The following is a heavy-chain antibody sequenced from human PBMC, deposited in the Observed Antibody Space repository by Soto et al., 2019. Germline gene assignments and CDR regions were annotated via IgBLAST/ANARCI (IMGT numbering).Heavy chain of an antibody. CDR2: NYYSGTT. D-gene: IGHD5-12*01. CDR1: GVSISRCY. CDR3: VREAYIGYGHAIAH. V-gene: IGHV4-59*01. Sequence: PEARSLTYGVSGVSISRCYWSWIRQPPGKGLEWIGYNYYSGTTNYNPSLKSRVTISVDTSKNQFFLRLTSVTAADTAVYYCVREAYIGYGHAIAHSGPGTLVTVSS. J-gene: IGHJ1*01.